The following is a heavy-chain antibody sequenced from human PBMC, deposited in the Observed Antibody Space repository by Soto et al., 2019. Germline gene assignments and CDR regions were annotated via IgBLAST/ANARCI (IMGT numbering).Heavy chain of an antibody. CDR3: AKDQGNSSGYYSFDY. J-gene: IGHJ4*02. Sequence: ASVKVSCKASGYTFTSYGISWVRQAPGQGLEWMGWISAYNGNTNYAQKLQGRVTMTTDTSTSTAYMELRSLRSDDTAVYYCAKDQGNSSGYYSFDYWGQGTLVTVSS. V-gene: IGHV1-18*01. CDR1: GYTFTSYG. D-gene: IGHD3-22*01. CDR2: ISAYNGNT.